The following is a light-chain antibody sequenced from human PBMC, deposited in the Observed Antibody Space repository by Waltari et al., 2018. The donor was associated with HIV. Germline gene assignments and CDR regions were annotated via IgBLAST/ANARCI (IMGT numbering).Light chain of an antibody. CDR2: DVS. J-gene: IGLJ1*01. CDR1: SSDVGAYKS. CDR3: CSYAGNSLFV. V-gene: IGLV2-11*01. Sequence: QSALTQVRSVSGSPGQSVTISCTGTSSDVGAYKSVSWYQQHTGKAPKLMIFDVSKRPSGVPDRFSGSKSGNTASLTISGLQAEDEADYYCCSYAGNSLFVFGSGTNIIVL.